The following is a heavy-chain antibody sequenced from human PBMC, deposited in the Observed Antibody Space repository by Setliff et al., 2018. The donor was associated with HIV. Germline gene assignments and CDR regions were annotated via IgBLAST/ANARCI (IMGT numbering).Heavy chain of an antibody. CDR3: ARDLGSSWYFSH. V-gene: IGHV4-30-4*01. CDR2: IYYSGTT. J-gene: IGHJ4*02. Sequence: SETLSLTCTVSGGPINSGNNYWSWIRQHPGKGLEWIGFIYYSGTTYYNPSLKSRVTISVDASKNQFSLKVKSATAADTAVYYCARDLGSSWYFSHWGQGTLVNVSS. D-gene: IGHD6-13*01. CDR1: GGPINSGNNY.